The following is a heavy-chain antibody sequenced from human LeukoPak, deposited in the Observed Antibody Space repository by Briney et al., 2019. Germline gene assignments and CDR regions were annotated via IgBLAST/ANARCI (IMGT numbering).Heavy chain of an antibody. CDR1: GYTFTGYY. D-gene: IGHD5-18*01. CDR2: INPNSGGT. V-gene: IGHV1-2*06. J-gene: IGHJ3*02. CDR3: ARPGYSYGVAFDI. Sequence: VASVKVSCKASGYTFTGYYMHWVRQAPGQGLEWMGRINPNSGGTNYAQKFQGRVTMTRDTSISTAYMELSRLRSDDTAVYYCARPGYSYGVAFDIWGQGTMVTVSS.